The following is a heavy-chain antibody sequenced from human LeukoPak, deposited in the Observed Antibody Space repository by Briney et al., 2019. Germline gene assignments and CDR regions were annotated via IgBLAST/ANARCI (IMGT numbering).Heavy chain of an antibody. D-gene: IGHD3-3*01. Sequence: ASVKVSCKASGYTFTSYGISWIRQAPGLGLEWMGWISAYNGNTNYAQKLQGRVTMTTDTSTSTAYMELRSLRSDDTAVYYCARRPYYDFWSGSYGMDVWGQGTTVTVSS. CDR2: ISAYNGNT. V-gene: IGHV1-18*01. J-gene: IGHJ6*02. CDR1: GYTFTSYG. CDR3: ARRPYYDFWSGSYGMDV.